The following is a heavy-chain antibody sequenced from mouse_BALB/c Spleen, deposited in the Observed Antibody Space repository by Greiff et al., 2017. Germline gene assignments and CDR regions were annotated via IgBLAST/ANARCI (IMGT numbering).Heavy chain of an antibody. Sequence: QVQLQQPGAELVKPGASVKLSCKASGYTFTSYWMHWVKQRPGQGLEWIGEINPSNGRTNYNEKFKSKATLTVDESSSTAYMQLSSLTSEDSAVYYCARGTMDDYWGQGTTLTVSS. CDR3: ARGTMDDY. CDR2: INPSNGRT. D-gene: IGHD1-1*02. CDR1: GYTFTSYW. V-gene: IGHV1S81*02. J-gene: IGHJ2*01.